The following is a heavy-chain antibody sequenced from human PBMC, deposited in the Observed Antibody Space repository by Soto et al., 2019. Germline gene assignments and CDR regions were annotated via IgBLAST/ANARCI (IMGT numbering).Heavy chain of an antibody. Sequence: SETLSLTCTVSGGSVSSSSYYWGWVRQPPGKGLEWIGSVYYSGSTYYNPSLESRVTISVDKSKNQFSLKLMSLSAADTAVYYCGRLGGLATIWYFFDYWGQGALVTVPS. CDR1: GGSVSSSSYY. V-gene: IGHV4-39*01. J-gene: IGHJ4*02. CDR3: GRLGGLATIWYFFDY. CDR2: VYYSGST. D-gene: IGHD3-16*01.